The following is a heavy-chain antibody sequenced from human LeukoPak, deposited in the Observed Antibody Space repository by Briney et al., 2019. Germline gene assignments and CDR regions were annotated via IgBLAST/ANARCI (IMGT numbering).Heavy chain of an antibody. Sequence: GESLKISCTCSGYSFTSYWIGWARQMPGKGLEWMGIIYPGDSDTRYSPSFQGQVTISADKSISTAYLQWSSLKASDTAMYYCAKCLGQQLLSFYYWGQGTLVTVSS. CDR3: AKCLGQQLLSFYY. CDR2: IYPGDSDT. CDR1: GYSFTSYW. D-gene: IGHD2-2*01. J-gene: IGHJ4*02. V-gene: IGHV5-51*01.